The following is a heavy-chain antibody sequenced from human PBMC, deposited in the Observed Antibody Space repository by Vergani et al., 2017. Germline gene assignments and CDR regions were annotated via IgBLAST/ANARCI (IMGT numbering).Heavy chain of an antibody. D-gene: IGHD5-12*01. J-gene: IGHJ6*02. V-gene: IGHV3-23*01. CDR3: TKANPRNSGYDYLDYYHAMDV. CDR2: ISGSGGRT. CDR1: GFTFNHYA. Sequence: EVQLLESGGDLVQPGGSLRLSCAASGFTFNHYAMNWVRQAPGKGLEWVSGISGSGGRTYYAGSGKGRFTISRDSSKNMLYLQMNSLSAGDTAVYYCTKANPRNSGYDYLDYYHAMDVWGQGTTFTVSS.